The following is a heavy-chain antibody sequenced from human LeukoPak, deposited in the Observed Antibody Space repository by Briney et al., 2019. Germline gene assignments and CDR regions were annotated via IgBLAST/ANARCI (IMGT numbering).Heavy chain of an antibody. Sequence: ASVKVSCKSFGYTFTGNYMHWVRQAPGQGLEWMGIINPSGGSTSYAQKFQGRVTMTRDMSTSTDYMELSSLRSEDTAVYYCARDNSVEDTAWWFDPWGQGTLVTVSS. CDR2: INPSGGST. V-gene: IGHV1-46*01. CDR3: ARDNSVEDTAWWFDP. J-gene: IGHJ5*02. D-gene: IGHD4-23*01. CDR1: GYTFTGNY.